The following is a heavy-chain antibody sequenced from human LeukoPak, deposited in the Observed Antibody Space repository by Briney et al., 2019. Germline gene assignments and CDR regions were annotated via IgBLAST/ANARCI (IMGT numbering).Heavy chain of an antibody. J-gene: IGHJ5*02. V-gene: IGHV3-23*01. CDR1: GFTFSSYA. CDR3: AIYRTSCCWFDP. Sequence: RGSLRLSCAASGFTFSSYAMSWVRQAPGKGLEWVSGIGGSGGTTYYADSVKGRFTLSRDNSKNTLYLQMNSLRAEDTAVYYCAIYRTSCCWFDPWGQGTLVTVSS. D-gene: IGHD2-2*01. CDR2: IGGSGGTT.